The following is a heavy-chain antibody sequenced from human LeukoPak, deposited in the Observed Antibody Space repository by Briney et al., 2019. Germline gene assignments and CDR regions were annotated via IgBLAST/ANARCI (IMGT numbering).Heavy chain of an antibody. D-gene: IGHD3-9*01. CDR2: IYYSGST. Sequence: SETLSLTCTVSGGSISSYYWSWIRQPPGKGLGWIGYIYYSGSTNYNPSLKSRVTISVDTSKNQFSLKLSSVTAADTAVYYCAGYHYDILTGYYLDYWGQGTLVTVSS. J-gene: IGHJ4*02. V-gene: IGHV4-59*01. CDR3: AGYHYDILTGYYLDY. CDR1: GGSISSYY.